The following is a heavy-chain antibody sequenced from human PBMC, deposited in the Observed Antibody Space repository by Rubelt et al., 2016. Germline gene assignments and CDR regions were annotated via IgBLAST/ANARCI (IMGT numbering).Heavy chain of an antibody. D-gene: IGHD3-22*01. CDR1: GYTFTGYY. CDR2: INPNSGGT. CDR3: ARFAIGGHSSGYLFDY. Sequence: QVQLVQSGAEVKKPGASVKVSCKASGYTFTGYYMHWVRQAPGQGLEWMGWINPNSGGTNYAQKVQGRVTMTRDTSIRTAYMELRRLRSDDTAVYYCARFAIGGHSSGYLFDYWGQGTLVTVSS. V-gene: IGHV1-2*02. J-gene: IGHJ4*02.